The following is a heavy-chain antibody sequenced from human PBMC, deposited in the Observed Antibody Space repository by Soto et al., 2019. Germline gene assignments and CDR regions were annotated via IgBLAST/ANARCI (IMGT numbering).Heavy chain of an antibody. D-gene: IGHD3-16*01. CDR3: ARDRGGITVSSKPLGEWFDP. J-gene: IGHJ5*02. CDR1: GVSLNNFF. Sequence: PSETLSLTCTVSGVSLNNFFWSWIRQTPGKGLEWIGYESQGEPVSYLSQGETTGYNPSLESRATISLDLPKNQFSLRLTSVTAADTAVYYCARDRGGITVSSKPLGEWFDPWGQGTLVTVSS. V-gene: IGHV4-4*08. CDR2: ESQGEPVSYLSQGETT.